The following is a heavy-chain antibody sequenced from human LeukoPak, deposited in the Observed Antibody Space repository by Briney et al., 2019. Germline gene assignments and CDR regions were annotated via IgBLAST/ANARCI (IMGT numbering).Heavy chain of an antibody. Sequence: GGSLRLSCAASGFTVSSNYMSWVRQAPGKGLEWVSVIYSGGSTYYADSVKGRFTISRHNSKNTLYLQMNSLRAEDTAVYYCAKSDYDSSGYYSGNEYYFDYWGQGTLVTVSS. CDR2: IYSGGST. J-gene: IGHJ4*02. V-gene: IGHV3-53*01. CDR1: GFTVSSNY. D-gene: IGHD3-22*01. CDR3: AKSDYDSSGYYSGNEYYFDY.